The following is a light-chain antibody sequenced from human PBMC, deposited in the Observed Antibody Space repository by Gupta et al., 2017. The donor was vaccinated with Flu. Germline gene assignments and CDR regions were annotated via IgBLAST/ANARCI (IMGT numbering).Light chain of an antibody. Sequence: IQMTQSPSSLSASVGDRVTITCRASQNVNNYLNWYQQKSGKPPKLLIYAASSLQSGVPLRFSGSGSGTDFTLTISRLQPEDFATYYCQQRINRPINFAGGTKVEVK. V-gene: IGKV1-39*01. CDR3: QQRINRPIN. CDR2: AAS. J-gene: IGKJ4*01. CDR1: QNVNNY.